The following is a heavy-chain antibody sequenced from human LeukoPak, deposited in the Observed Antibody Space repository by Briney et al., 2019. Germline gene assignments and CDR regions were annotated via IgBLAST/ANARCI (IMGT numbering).Heavy chain of an antibody. J-gene: IGHJ5*02. V-gene: IGHV3-30*18. D-gene: IGHD6-13*01. Sequence: GGSLRLSCAASGFTFSSYGMHWARQAPGKGLEWVAVISYDGSNKYYADSVKGRFTISRDNSKNTLYLQMNSLRAEDTAVYYCAKDVAAGSGWFDPWGQGTLVTVSS. CDR2: ISYDGSNK. CDR1: GFTFSSYG. CDR3: AKDVAAGSGWFDP.